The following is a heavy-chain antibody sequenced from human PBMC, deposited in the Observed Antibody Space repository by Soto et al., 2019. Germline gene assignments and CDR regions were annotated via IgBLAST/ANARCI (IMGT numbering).Heavy chain of an antibody. Sequence: QITLKESGPTLVKPTQTLTLTCTFSGFSLSTSGVGVGWIRQPPGKALEWLALIYWDDDKRYSPSLTSRLTSTKDPSKNQVVLTMTNMDPVDTATYYCAHVLVVVANYGMDVWGQGTTVTVSS. CDR3: AHVLVVVANYGMDV. V-gene: IGHV2-5*02. J-gene: IGHJ6*02. CDR1: GFSLSTSGVG. D-gene: IGHD2-15*01. CDR2: IYWDDDK.